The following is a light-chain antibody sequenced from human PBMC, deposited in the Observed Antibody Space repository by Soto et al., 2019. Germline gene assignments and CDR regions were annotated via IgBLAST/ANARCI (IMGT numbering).Light chain of an antibody. CDR1: SSNIGAGYD. V-gene: IGLV1-40*01. CDR2: GNS. CDR3: QSYDSSLSGVV. Sequence: QSVLTRPPSVSWAPGQRVTISCTGSSSNIGAGYDVHWYQQLPGTAPKLLIYGNSNRPSGVPDRFSGSKSGTSASLAITGLQAEDEADYYCQSYDSSLSGVVFGGGTKLTVL. J-gene: IGLJ2*01.